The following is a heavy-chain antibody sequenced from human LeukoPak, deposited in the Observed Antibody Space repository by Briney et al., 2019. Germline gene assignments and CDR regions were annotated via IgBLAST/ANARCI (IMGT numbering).Heavy chain of an antibody. J-gene: IGHJ4*02. CDR2: INPNSGAT. CDR1: GYTFTGYY. V-gene: IGHV1-2*02. D-gene: IGHD3-3*01. CDR3: ARDFTGPVRYYDSWSGYYTN. Sequence: GASVKVSCKASGYTFTGYYMHWVRQAPGQGLEWMGWINPNSGATNYAQKFQGRVTMTRDTSISTAYMELSRLRSDDTAVYYCARDFTGPVRYYDSWSGYYTNWGQGTLVTVSS.